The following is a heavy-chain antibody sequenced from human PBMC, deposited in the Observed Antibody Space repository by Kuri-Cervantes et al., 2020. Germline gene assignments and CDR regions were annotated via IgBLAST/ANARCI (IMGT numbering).Heavy chain of an antibody. V-gene: IGHV4-59*01. J-gene: IGHJ4*02. Sequence: SETLSLTCTVSGGSISSYYWSWIRQPPGKGLEWIGYIYYSGSTNYDPSLKSRVTISVDTSKSQFSLKLSSVTAADTAVYYCARGGTIWHYWGQGTLVTVSS. D-gene: IGHD1-26*01. CDR1: GGSISSYY. CDR2: IYYSGST. CDR3: ARGGTIWHY.